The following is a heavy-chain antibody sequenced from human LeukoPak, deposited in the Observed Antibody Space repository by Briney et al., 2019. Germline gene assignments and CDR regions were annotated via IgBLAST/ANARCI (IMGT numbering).Heavy chain of an antibody. D-gene: IGHD1-7*01. CDR1: GYSISSGYY. J-gene: IGHJ4*02. CDR2: IYHSGST. Sequence: SETLSLTCAVSGYSISSGYYWGWIRQPPGKGLEWIGSIYHSGSTYYNQSLKSRVTISVDTSKNQFSLKLSSVTAADTAVYYCARAESGGTTSYYFDYWGQGTLVTVSS. CDR3: ARAESGGTTSYYFDY. V-gene: IGHV4-38-2*01.